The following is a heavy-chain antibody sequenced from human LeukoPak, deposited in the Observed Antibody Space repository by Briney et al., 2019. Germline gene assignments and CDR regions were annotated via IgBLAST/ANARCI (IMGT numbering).Heavy chain of an antibody. CDR3: AKDRYYYDSSGPCDY. D-gene: IGHD3-22*01. CDR1: GFTFSSSA. V-gene: IGHV3-23*01. J-gene: IGHJ4*02. CDR2: ISGSGGST. Sequence: PGGSLRLSCAASGFTFSSSAMSCVRPAPGEGLGWVSAISGSGGSTYYAHSVQGRFTISRDNSKNTLYLQMNSLRAEDTAVYYCAKDRYYYDSSGPCDYWGQGSVVTVCS.